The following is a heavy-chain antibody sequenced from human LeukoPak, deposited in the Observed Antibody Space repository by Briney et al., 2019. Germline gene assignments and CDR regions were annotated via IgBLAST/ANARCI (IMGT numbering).Heavy chain of an antibody. V-gene: IGHV3-74*01. Sequence: GGSLRLSCAASGFTFSTYWMHWVRQAPGKGLVWVSGLNSDGSITGYVGSVKGRFTISRDNAKNSLYLQMNSLRAEDTAVYYCAELGITMIGGVWGKGTTVTISS. CDR1: GFTFSTYW. J-gene: IGHJ6*04. CDR2: LNSDGSIT. D-gene: IGHD3-10*02. CDR3: AELGITMIGGV.